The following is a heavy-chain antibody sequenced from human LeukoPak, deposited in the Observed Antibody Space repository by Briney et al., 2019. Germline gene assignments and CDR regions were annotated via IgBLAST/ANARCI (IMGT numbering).Heavy chain of an antibody. CDR1: GYTFTGYY. J-gene: IGHJ4*02. CDR3: ARDRAIAVAGVDGHNRGLGIYYFDY. CDR2: INPNSGGT. Sequence: ASVKVSCKASGYTFTGYYMHWVRQAPGQGLEWMGWINPNSGGTNYAQKFQGGVTMTRDTSISTAYMELSRLRSDDTAVYYCARDRAIAVAGVDGHNRGLGIYYFDYWGQGTLVTVSS. V-gene: IGHV1-2*02. D-gene: IGHD6-19*01.